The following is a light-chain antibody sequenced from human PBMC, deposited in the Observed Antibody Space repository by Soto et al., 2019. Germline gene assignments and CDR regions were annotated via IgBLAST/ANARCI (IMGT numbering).Light chain of an antibody. CDR1: QTISSW. CDR3: QQYDNWPT. V-gene: IGKV1-5*03. J-gene: IGKJ1*01. CDR2: KAS. Sequence: DIQMTQSPSTLSGSVGDRVTITCRASQTISSWLAWYQQKPGKAPKLLIYKASTLKSGVPSRFSGSGSGTEFTLTISSLQSEDFAVYYCQQYDNWPTFGQGTKVDI.